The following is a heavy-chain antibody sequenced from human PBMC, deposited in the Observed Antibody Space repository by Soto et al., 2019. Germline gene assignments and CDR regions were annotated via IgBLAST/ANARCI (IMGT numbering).Heavy chain of an antibody. J-gene: IGHJ4*02. CDR1: GGSISGYY. CDR3: ARDSPHYCSGGSCALDY. D-gene: IGHD2-15*01. Sequence: QVQLQESGPGLVKPSETLPLTCTVSGGSISGYYWSWVRQPPGKGLESIGDIYYSGTTNYNPSLNSRVTISVDTPMNQFSLKLSSVTAADTAVYYFARDSPHYCSGGSCALDYWGQGTLVTVSS. CDR2: IYYSGTT. V-gene: IGHV4-59*01.